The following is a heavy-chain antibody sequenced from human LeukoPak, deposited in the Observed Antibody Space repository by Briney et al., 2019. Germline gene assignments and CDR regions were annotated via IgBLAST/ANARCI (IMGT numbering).Heavy chain of an antibody. D-gene: IGHD1-26*01. J-gene: IGHJ4*02. V-gene: IGHV3-7*01. CDR3: ARRRYSGSSQHFDY. CDR1: GFTFRSYW. CDR2: IKKDGSEK. Sequence: GGSLRLSCAASGFTFRSYWMNWVRQAPGKGLEWVANIKKDGSEKYYVDSVKGRFTISRDNAKNSLYLQMNSLRAEDTAVYYCARRRYSGSSQHFDYWGLGTLVTVSS.